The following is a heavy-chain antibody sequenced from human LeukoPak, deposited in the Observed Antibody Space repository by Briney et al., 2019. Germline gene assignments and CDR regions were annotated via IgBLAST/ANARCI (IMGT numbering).Heavy chain of an antibody. CDR3: ARTLTVAGGKYFQH. V-gene: IGHV1-2*02. CDR2: INPNSGDT. Sequence: GASVKVSCKASGYTFTDYYINWVRQAPGQGLEWMGWINPNSGDTNYAQKFQDRVTMTRDTSISTAYIELNLLRSDDTAVYYCARTLTVAGGKYFQHWGQGTLVTVSS. CDR1: GYTFTDYY. J-gene: IGHJ1*01. D-gene: IGHD6-13*01.